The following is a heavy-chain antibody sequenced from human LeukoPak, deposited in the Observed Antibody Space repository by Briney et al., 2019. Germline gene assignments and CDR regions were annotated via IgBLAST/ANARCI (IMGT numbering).Heavy chain of an antibody. V-gene: IGHV1-2*06. Sequence: ASVKVSCKASGYTFTGYYMHWVRQAPGQGLEWMGRINPNSGGTNYAQKFQGRVTMTRDTSISTAYMELSRLRSDDMAVYYCARPSYYDSSGYYYDYYYYGMDVWGQGTTVTVSS. CDR2: INPNSGGT. J-gene: IGHJ6*02. D-gene: IGHD3-22*01. CDR1: GYTFTGYY. CDR3: ARPSYYDSSGYYYDYYYYGMDV.